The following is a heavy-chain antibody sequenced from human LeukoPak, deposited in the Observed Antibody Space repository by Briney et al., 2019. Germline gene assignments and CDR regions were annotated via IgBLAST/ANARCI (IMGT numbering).Heavy chain of an antibody. CDR3: ARLAYYYGMDV. CDR2: TRNKANSYTT. Sequence: PGGSLRLSCAASGFTFSDHYMDWVRQAPGKGLEWVGRTRNKANSYTTEYAASVKGRSTISRDDSKNSLYLQMNSLKTEDTAVYYCARLAYYYGMDVWGQGTTVTVSS. J-gene: IGHJ6*02. CDR1: GFTFSDHY. V-gene: IGHV3-72*01.